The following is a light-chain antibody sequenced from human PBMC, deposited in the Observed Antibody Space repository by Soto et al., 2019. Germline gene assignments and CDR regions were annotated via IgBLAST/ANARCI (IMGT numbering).Light chain of an antibody. V-gene: IGKV1-9*01. Sequence: IHLTQSPSSLSASVGDRVTITCRASHGISNFLAWYKQKPGKAPKLLIYAASTLQSGVPSRFSGSGSGTDFTLTISSLQPEDFATYYCQQLESYPSTFGGGTKVDIK. CDR1: HGISNF. CDR3: QQLESYPST. CDR2: AAS. J-gene: IGKJ4*01.